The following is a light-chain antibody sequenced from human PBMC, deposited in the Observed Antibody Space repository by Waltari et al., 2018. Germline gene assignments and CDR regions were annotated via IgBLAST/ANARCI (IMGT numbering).Light chain of an antibody. Sequence: AIQLTQSPSSLSASVGDRVTIACRASQDINSDLAWYQQKPGKAPKLLIYYASSLQSGVPSRFSGSGSGTDFTLTISSLQPEDFATYYCQQFNSYPVTFGPGTKVDIK. J-gene: IGKJ3*01. CDR2: YAS. V-gene: IGKV1-13*02. CDR3: QQFNSYPVT. CDR1: QDINSD.